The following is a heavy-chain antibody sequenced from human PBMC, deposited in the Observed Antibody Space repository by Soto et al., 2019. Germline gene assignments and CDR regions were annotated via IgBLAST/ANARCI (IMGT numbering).Heavy chain of an antibody. D-gene: IGHD6-13*01. Sequence: SETLSLTCTVSGGSISSSSYYWGWIRQPPGKGLEWIGSIYYSGSTYYNTSLKNRVTISVDTSKNQFSLKLSSVTAADTAVYYCARQSIAAADIDAFDIWGQGTMVTVSS. CDR1: GGSISSSSYY. CDR2: IYYSGST. CDR3: ARQSIAAADIDAFDI. J-gene: IGHJ3*02. V-gene: IGHV4-39*01.